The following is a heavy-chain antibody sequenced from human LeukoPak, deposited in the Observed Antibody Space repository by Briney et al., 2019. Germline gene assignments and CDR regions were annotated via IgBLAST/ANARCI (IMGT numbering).Heavy chain of an antibody. Sequence: GGSLRLSCAASGFTFSSYAMSWVRQAPGKGLEWVSAISASGGNTYYADSVQGRFSISRDNSKNTLYLQMNSLRAEDTAVYYCAKHSRYCSGGSCLPYYFDYWGQGTLVTVSS. D-gene: IGHD2-15*01. CDR1: GFTFSSYA. CDR3: AKHSRYCSGGSCLPYYFDY. V-gene: IGHV3-23*01. CDR2: ISASGGNT. J-gene: IGHJ4*02.